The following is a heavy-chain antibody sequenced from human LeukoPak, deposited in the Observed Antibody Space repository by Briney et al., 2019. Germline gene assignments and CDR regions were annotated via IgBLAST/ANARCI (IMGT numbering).Heavy chain of an antibody. D-gene: IGHD2-2*01. CDR3: ARGEIWLGYCSSTSCPIRDAVEI. Sequence: SVKVSCKASGGTFSSYAISWVRQAPGQGLEWMGRIISIFGTANYAQKFQGRVTITTDESTSTAYMELSSLRSEDTAVYYCARGEIWLGYCSSTSCPIRDAVEIWGQGTMVTASS. J-gene: IGHJ3*02. V-gene: IGHV1-69*05. CDR1: GGTFSSYA. CDR2: IISIFGTA.